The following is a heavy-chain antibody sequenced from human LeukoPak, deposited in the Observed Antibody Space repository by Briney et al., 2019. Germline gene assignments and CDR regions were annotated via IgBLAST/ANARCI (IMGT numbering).Heavy chain of an antibody. V-gene: IGHV1-69*13. D-gene: IGHD1-20*01. CDR2: IIPIFGTA. Sequence: SVKVSCKASGGTFSSYAISWVRQAPGQGLEWMGGIIPIFGTANYAQKFQGRVTITADESTSTAYMELSSLRSEDTAVYYCARVWFEWYNWYHFDYWGQGTLVTVSS. J-gene: IGHJ4*02. CDR1: GGTFSSYA. CDR3: ARVWFEWYNWYHFDY.